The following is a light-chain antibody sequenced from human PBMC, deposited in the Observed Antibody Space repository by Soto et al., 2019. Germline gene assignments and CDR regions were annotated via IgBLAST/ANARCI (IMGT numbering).Light chain of an antibody. CDR2: GAS. Sequence: TVMKQAAAARSVYQGESAALACWASQSVSSKLAWYQQKPGQAPRLLIYGASTRATGIPARFSGSGSGTEFTLTISSLQSEDFAVYYCQQYNNWPPSTFGQGTRLEIK. J-gene: IGKJ5*01. CDR3: QQYNNWPPST. CDR1: QSVSSK. V-gene: IGKV3D-15*01.